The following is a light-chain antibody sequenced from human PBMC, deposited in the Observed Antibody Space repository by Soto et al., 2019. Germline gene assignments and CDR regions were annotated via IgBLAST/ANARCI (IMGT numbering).Light chain of an antibody. CDR2: EGT. CDR3: CSYAGSRTLYA. CDR1: SSDVGSYNL. Sequence: QSARTRPASGSGAPGEASTISCTGTSSDVGSYNLVSWCQQHPGKAPKVIIYEGTKRPSGVSNRFSGSKSGNTASLTISGLQAEDEAAYYCCSYAGSRTLYAFGPGTKVTVL. J-gene: IGLJ1*01. V-gene: IGLV2-23*01.